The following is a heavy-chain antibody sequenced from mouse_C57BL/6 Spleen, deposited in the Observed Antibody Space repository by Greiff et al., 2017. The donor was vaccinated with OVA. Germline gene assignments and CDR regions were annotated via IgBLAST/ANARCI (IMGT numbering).Heavy chain of an antibody. Sequence: VHVKQSGPELVKPGASVKISCKASGYSFTDYNMNWVKQSNGKSLEWIGVINPNYGTTSYNQKFKGKATLTVDQSSSTAYMQLNSLTSEDSAVYYCVYGSSYDAMDYWGQGTSVTVSS. CDR2: INPNYGTT. V-gene: IGHV1-39*01. CDR3: VYGSSYDAMDY. CDR1: GYSFTDYN. D-gene: IGHD1-1*01. J-gene: IGHJ4*01.